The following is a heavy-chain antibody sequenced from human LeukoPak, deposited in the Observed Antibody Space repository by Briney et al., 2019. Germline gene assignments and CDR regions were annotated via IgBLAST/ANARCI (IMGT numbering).Heavy chain of an antibody. CDR3: AKDRDNYGNDC. Sequence: GGSLRLSCAASGFTFSDFGMHWVRQAPGKGLEWVALIRSDGSNKYYAESVKGRLTISRDSSKNTLFLQMNSLGVEDTAVYYCAKDRDNYGNDCWGQGVLVTVST. CDR2: IRSDGSNK. CDR1: GFTFSDFG. V-gene: IGHV3-30*02. J-gene: IGHJ4*02. D-gene: IGHD4/OR15-4a*01.